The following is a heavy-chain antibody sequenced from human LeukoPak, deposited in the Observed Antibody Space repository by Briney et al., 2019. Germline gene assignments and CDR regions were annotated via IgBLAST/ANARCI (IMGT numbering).Heavy chain of an antibody. J-gene: IGHJ4*02. CDR2: IQQDGSVK. CDR1: GFTLSSFW. D-gene: IGHD6-19*01. Sequence: QTGGSLRLSCAACGFTLSSFWMSWVRQAPGKGLEWVANIQQDGSVKYYVDSVKGRFTISRDNAESSLYLQMNSLRAEDTAVYSCARVGSNSDWIHFDYWGQGTLVTVSS. CDR3: ARVGSNSDWIHFDY. V-gene: IGHV3-7*01.